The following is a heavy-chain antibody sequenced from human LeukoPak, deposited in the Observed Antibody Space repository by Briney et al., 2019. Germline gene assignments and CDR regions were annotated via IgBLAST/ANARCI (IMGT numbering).Heavy chain of an antibody. CDR2: INHSGST. D-gene: IGHD4-17*01. Sequence: SETLSLTCAVYGGSFSGYYWSWIRQPPGKGLEWIGEINHSGSTNYNPSLKSRVTISVDTSKNQFSLKLSSVTAADTAVYYCATYGDHAFDYWGQGTLVTVSS. CDR3: ATYGDHAFDY. V-gene: IGHV4-34*01. CDR1: GGSFSGYY. J-gene: IGHJ4*02.